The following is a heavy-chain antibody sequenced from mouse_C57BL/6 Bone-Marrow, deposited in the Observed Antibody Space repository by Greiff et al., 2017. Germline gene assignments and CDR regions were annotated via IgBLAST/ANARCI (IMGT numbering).Heavy chain of an antibody. J-gene: IGHJ3*01. Sequence: VQLQQPGAELVKPGASVKLSCKASGYTFTSYWMQWVKQRPGQGLEWIGEIDPSDRYTNYNQKFKGKATLTVDTSSPTAYMQLSCLTSEDSAVYYCARFEYYGISYEFAYWGQGTLVTVSA. D-gene: IGHD1-1*01. V-gene: IGHV1-50*01. CDR2: IDPSDRYT. CDR1: GYTFTSYW. CDR3: ARFEYYGISYEFAY.